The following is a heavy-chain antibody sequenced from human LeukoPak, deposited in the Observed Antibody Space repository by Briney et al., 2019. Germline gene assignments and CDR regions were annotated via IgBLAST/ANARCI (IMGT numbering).Heavy chain of an antibody. D-gene: IGHD3-22*01. CDR2: INTDGSST. CDR3: VRGRSGFYFDY. V-gene: IGHV3-74*01. Sequence: PGGSLRLSCAASGFTFSSYWMHWVRQAPGEGLVWVSRINTDGSSTIHADSVKGRFTISRDKDKNTLYVQMNSLRDDDTAVYYCVRGRSGFYFDYWGQGTLVTVSS. J-gene: IGHJ4*02. CDR1: GFTFSSYW.